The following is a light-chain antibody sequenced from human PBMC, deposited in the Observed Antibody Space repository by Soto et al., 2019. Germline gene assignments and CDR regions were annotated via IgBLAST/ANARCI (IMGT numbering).Light chain of an antibody. CDR2: WAS. V-gene: IGKV4-1*01. CDR1: QSVLYSSNNKNY. Sequence: DIVMTQSPDSLALSLGERATINCKSSQSVLYSSNNKNYLAWYQQKPGQPPQLLVYWASTRESGVPDRFSVSGSGTDFTLTVSSLQAEDVAVYYCQHYYSTPPTFGQGTKVEI. J-gene: IGKJ1*01. CDR3: QHYYSTPPT.